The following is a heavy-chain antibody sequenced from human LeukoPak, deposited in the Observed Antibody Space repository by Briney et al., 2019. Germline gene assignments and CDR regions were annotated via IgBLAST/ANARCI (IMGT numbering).Heavy chain of an antibody. Sequence: GGSLRLPCAASGFRFDDYGMSWVRQAPGKGLEWVSVISESGDYTNFADSVKGRFNISRDNSKSTLYLQLNSLRAEDTAVYHCAKHGVTSLFYFDLWGRGTLVTVSS. CDR2: ISESGDYT. J-gene: IGHJ2*01. CDR3: AKHGVTSLFYFDL. V-gene: IGHV3-23*01. CDR1: GFRFDDYG. D-gene: IGHD2-21*02.